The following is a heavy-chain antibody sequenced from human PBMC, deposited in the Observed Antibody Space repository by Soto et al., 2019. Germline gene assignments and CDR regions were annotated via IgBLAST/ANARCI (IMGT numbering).Heavy chain of an antibody. Sequence: PGGSLRLSCAASGFTFSSYSMSWVRQAPGKGLEWVSGFRTGADDGTTYYADSVKGRFTISRDIPKNTLFLQMNSLRAEDTAIYYCAKKVNSGPGSQYFDYWGQGTLVTVSS. CDR3: AKKVNSGPGSQYFDY. CDR2: FRTGADDGTT. CDR1: GFTFSSYS. J-gene: IGHJ4*02. D-gene: IGHD3-10*01. V-gene: IGHV3-23*01.